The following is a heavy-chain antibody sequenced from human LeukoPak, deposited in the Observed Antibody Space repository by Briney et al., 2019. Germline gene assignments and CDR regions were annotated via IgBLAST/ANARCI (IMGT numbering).Heavy chain of an antibody. V-gene: IGHV4-61*02. J-gene: IGHJ4*02. CDR1: GGSINNGNHF. Sequence: PSQTLSFTCTVSGGSINNGNHFWTWIRQPAGKGLEWIGRIFTGGSTNYNPSLESRLTMSIDTSKNQFSLKLNSVTAADTAVYYCARGPPPDFDCWGQGTLVTVSS. CDR2: IFTGGST. CDR3: ARGPPPDFDC.